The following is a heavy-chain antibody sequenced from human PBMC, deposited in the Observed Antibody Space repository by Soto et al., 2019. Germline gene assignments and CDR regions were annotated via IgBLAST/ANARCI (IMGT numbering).Heavy chain of an antibody. V-gene: IGHV3-23*01. D-gene: IGHD2-2*01. Sequence: GGSLRLSCAASGFTFSSYAMSWVRQAPGKGLEWVSAISGSGGSTYYADSVKGRFTISRDNSKNTLYLQMNSLRAEDTAVYYCAKDRDGGGLVVPAAIDYWGQGTLVTVSS. J-gene: IGHJ4*02. CDR3: AKDRDGGGLVVPAAIDY. CDR2: ISGSGGST. CDR1: GFTFSSYA.